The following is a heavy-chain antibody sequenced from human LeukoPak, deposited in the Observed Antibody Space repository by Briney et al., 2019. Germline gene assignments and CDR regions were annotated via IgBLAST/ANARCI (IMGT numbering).Heavy chain of an antibody. V-gene: IGHV3-21*01. CDR2: ISSSSSYI. CDR3: ARGYCSGGSCFWRSGMDV. CDR1: GXTFSSYS. J-gene: IGHJ6*02. D-gene: IGHD2-15*01. Sequence: PGGSLRLSCAASGXTFSSYSMNWVRQAPGKGREWVSSISSSSSYIYYADSVKGRFTISRDNAKNSLYLQMNSLRAEDTAVYYCARGYCSGGSCFWRSGMDVWGQGTTVTVSS.